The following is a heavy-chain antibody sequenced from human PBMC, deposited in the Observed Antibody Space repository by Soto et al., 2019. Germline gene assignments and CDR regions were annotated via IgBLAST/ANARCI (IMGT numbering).Heavy chain of an antibody. J-gene: IGHJ5*02. V-gene: IGHV4-30-2*01. CDR2: IYHSGST. CDR3: AREARGYCSGGSCYYNWFDP. Sequence: LSLTCAVSGGSISSGGYSWSWIRQPPGKGLEWIGYIYHSGSTYYNPSLESRVTISVDRSKNQFSLKLSSVTAADTAVYYCAREARGYCSGGSCYYNWFDPWGQGTLVTVSS. CDR1: GGSISSGGYS. D-gene: IGHD2-15*01.